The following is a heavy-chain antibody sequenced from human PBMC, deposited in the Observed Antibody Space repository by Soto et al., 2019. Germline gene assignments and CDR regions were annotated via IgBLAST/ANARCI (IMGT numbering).Heavy chain of an antibody. CDR2: TNPKSGYT. CDR3: ARTAGDLDY. D-gene: IGHD4-17*01. Sequence: QVQLVQSGAEVKKPGASVKVSCKTSGYTFTNYDINWVRQATGQGLEWMGWTNPKSGYTGSAQKFQGRVTMTRDSSIRTAYMELHSLTSEDTAVYYCARTAGDLDYLGQGTLITVSS. V-gene: IGHV1-8*01. CDR1: GYTFTNYD. J-gene: IGHJ4*02.